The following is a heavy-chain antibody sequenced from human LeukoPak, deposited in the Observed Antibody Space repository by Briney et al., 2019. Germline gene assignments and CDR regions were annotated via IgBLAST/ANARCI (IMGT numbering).Heavy chain of an antibody. J-gene: IGHJ4*02. CDR3: ATYYYGSGSPTIDY. CDR2: IYYSGST. V-gene: IGHV4-39*01. CDR1: GGSISSSSYY. Sequence: PSETLSLTCTVSGGSISSSSYYWGWIRQPPGKGLEWMGSIYYSGSTYYNPSLKSRVTISVDTSKNQFSLKLSSVTAADTAVYYCATYYYGSGSPTIDYWGQGTLVTVSS. D-gene: IGHD3-10*01.